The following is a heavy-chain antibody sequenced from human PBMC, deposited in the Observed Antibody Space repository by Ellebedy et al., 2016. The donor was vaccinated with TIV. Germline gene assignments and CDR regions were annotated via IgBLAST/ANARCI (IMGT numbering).Heavy chain of an antibody. CDR2: IYNSGST. J-gene: IGHJ4*02. V-gene: IGHV4-59*01. Sequence: SETLSLTCTVSGVSIISYSWSWIRQTPGKGLEWIGSIYNSGSTNYNPSLESRVTISVDKSKNQFSLKLTSVTAADTAVYFCARRVGATNFDSWGQGTLVTVSS. D-gene: IGHD1-26*01. CDR3: ARRVGATNFDS. CDR1: GVSIISYS.